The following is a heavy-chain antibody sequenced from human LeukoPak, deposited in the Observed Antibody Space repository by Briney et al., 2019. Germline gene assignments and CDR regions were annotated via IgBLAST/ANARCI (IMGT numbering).Heavy chain of an antibody. D-gene: IGHD2-21*01. CDR1: GFTFNYYG. CDR3: GKRDTCGGDCYYFDY. J-gene: IGHJ4*02. CDR2: ISYDGSNK. Sequence: GGSLRLSCAASGFTFNYYGMHWVRQAPGKGLEWVAIISYDGSNKYYADSVKGRFTISRDNSKNTLYLQMNSLRAEDTAVYYCGKRDTCGGDCYYFDYWGQGTLVTVSS. V-gene: IGHV3-30*18.